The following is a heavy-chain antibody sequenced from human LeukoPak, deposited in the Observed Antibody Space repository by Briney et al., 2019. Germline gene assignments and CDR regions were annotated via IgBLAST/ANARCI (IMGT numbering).Heavy chain of an antibody. V-gene: IGHV3-48*03. Sequence: GGSLRLSCAASGFTFSTYEMHWVRQAPGKGLQWVSDISSSGSTIYYADSVKDRFTTSRDNAKNLLYLQMHSLRAEDTAVYYCSLLAVASPQDYWGQGTLVTVSS. CDR1: GFTFSTYE. D-gene: IGHD6-19*01. J-gene: IGHJ4*02. CDR2: ISSSGSTI. CDR3: SLLAVASPQDY.